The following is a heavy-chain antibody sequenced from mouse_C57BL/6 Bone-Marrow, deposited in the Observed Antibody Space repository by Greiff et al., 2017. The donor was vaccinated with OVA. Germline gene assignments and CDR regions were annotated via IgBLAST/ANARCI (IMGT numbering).Heavy chain of an antibody. J-gene: IGHJ4*01. V-gene: IGHV5-12*01. D-gene: IGHD5-1*01. CDR2: ISNGGGST. CDR1: GFTFSSYY. Sequence: DVLFVESGRGLVKPSRSLKLSCAASGFTFSSYYLYWFLQPPARSLDWVAYISNGGGSTYYPDTVKGRCTISRNNAKNSLYLLMSRRKSEDTAMYYCTREYFYAMDYWGQGTSVTVSA. CDR3: TREYFYAMDY.